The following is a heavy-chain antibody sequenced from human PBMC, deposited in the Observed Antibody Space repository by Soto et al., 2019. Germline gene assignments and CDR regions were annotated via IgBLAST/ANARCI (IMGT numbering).Heavy chain of an antibody. CDR3: ARGGSLYWYFDL. J-gene: IGHJ2*01. CDR2: INAGNGNT. Sequence: QVQLVQSGAEVKKPGASVKVSCKACGYTFTSYAMHWVRQARGRRLEWMGWINAGNGNTKYSQKFQGRVTITRDTSASTAYMELSSLRSEDTAVYYCARGGSLYWYFDLWGRGTLVTVSS. V-gene: IGHV1-3*01. D-gene: IGHD1-26*01. CDR1: GYTFTSYA.